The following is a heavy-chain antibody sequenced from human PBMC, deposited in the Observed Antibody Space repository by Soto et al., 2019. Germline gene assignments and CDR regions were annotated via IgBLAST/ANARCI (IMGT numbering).Heavy chain of an antibody. J-gene: IGHJ4*02. V-gene: IGHV3-23*01. CDR2: ISNSGSVT. D-gene: IGHD1-1*01. CDR1: GFMFSASA. CDR3: AKAPNWNDAAEYCDY. Sequence: EVQLMDSGGGLVQPGGSLRLSCAASGFMFSASAMTWVRQAPGKGLEWVSTISNSGSVTYYADSVKGRFTISRDNSKNTLYLQMNSLGADDTAVYYCAKAPNWNDAAEYCDYWGQGTLVTVSS.